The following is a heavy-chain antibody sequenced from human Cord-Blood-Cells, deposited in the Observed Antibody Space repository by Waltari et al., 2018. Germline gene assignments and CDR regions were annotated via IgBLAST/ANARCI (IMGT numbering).Heavy chain of an antibody. CDR2: IKSKTHGGTT. CDR3: TTLGSVGATTADY. Sequence: EVQLVESGGGWVKPGGSLRLYCAASGFTFSNAWMSWVRQAPGKGLEWVGRIKSKTHGGTTDYAAPVKGRFTISRDDSKNTLYLQMNSLKTEDTAVYYCTTLGSVGATTADYWGQGTLVTVSS. V-gene: IGHV3-15*01. D-gene: IGHD1-26*01. CDR1: GFTFSNAW. J-gene: IGHJ4*02.